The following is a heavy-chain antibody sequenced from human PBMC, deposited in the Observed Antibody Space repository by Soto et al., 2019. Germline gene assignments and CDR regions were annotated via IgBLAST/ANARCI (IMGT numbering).Heavy chain of an antibody. D-gene: IGHD3-22*01. Sequence: GGSLRLSCAASGFTFSRYAMNWVRQAPGKGLEWVAVISYDGSNKYYAESVKGRFTISRDNAKNSLYLQMNSLRAEDTAVYYCARDAYDSSGYYIYFDYWGQGTLVTVSS. CDR1: GFTFSRYA. V-gene: IGHV3-30-3*01. J-gene: IGHJ4*02. CDR2: ISYDGSNK. CDR3: ARDAYDSSGYYIYFDY.